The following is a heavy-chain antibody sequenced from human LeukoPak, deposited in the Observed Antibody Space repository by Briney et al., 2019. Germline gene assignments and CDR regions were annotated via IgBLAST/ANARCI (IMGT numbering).Heavy chain of an antibody. Sequence: SETLSLTCTVSGGSTCSYYWSWIRQPPGKGLEWIGHVYYSGSTNYNPSLKSRVTISLDTSKNQFSLKLSSVTTADTAVYYCARVIGYSSTWFPYYFDHWGQGTLVTVSS. CDR2: VYYSGST. V-gene: IGHV4-59*01. D-gene: IGHD6-13*01. CDR3: ARVIGYSSTWFPYYFDH. CDR1: GGSTCSYY. J-gene: IGHJ4*02.